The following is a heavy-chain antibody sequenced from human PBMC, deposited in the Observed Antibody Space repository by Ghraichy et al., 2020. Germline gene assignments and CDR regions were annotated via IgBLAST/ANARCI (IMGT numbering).Heavy chain of an antibody. J-gene: IGHJ6*02. D-gene: IGHD3-3*01. V-gene: IGHV3-21*01. Sequence: GGSLRLSCAASGFTFSSYSMNWVRQAPGKGLEWVSSISSSSSYIYYADSVKGRFTISRDNAKNSLYLQMNSLRAEDTAVYYCARDMNDFWSGYSRDQHSMGVWGQGTTVTVSS. CDR2: ISSSSSYI. CDR3: ARDMNDFWSGYSRDQHSMGV. CDR1: GFTFSSYS.